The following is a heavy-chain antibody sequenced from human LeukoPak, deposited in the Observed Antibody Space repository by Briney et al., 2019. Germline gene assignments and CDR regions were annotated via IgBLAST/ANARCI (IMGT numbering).Heavy chain of an antibody. V-gene: IGHV3-48*01. CDR2: ISSSSSSE. J-gene: IGHJ6*02. Sequence: HPGGSLRLSCAASGFTFSNYNMNWVRQAPGKGLEWVSYISSSSSSEYYADSVKGRFTISRDNSKNTLYLQMNSLRAEDTAVYYCARDRRSTSCYDGCYYYGMDVWGQGTTVTVSS. CDR3: ARDRRSTSCYDGCYYYGMDV. D-gene: IGHD2-2*01. CDR1: GFTFSNYN.